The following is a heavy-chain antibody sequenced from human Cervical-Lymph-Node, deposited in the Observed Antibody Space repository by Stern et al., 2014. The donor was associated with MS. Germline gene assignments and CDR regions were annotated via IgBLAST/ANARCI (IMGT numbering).Heavy chain of an antibody. D-gene: IGHD6-13*01. J-gene: IGHJ4*02. CDR2: IGYDGSNP. V-gene: IGHV3-33*01. CDR1: GFSFSRYA. Sequence: VQLVESVGGVVQPGRSLRLSCAASGFSFSRYAMHWVRQAPGKGLEWVALIGYDGSNPYYADSVTGRFTISRDNFKNTLYLQMNSLRAEDTAVYYCASAYSSSHYYFDYWGQGTLVTVSS. CDR3: ASAYSSSHYYFDY.